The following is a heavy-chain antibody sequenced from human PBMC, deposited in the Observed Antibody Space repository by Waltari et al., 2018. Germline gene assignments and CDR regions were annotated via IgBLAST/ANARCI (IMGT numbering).Heavy chain of an antibody. V-gene: IGHV3-7*01. CDR1: TFTFRAFW. CDR3: ARDRLGYGDYDY. Sequence: EVHLVESGGGLVQPGGSLRLSCAASTFTFRAFWMSWVRQAPGKGVEWVANIKQDGSAKYYMDSVEGRFTISRDNAKNSVYLQMNSLRVEDTAVYYCARDRLGYGDYDYWGQGTLVTVSS. D-gene: IGHD4-17*01. J-gene: IGHJ4*02. CDR2: IKQDGSAK.